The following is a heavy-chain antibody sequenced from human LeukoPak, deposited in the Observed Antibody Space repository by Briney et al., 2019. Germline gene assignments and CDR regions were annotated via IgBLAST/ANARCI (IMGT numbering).Heavy chain of an antibody. Sequence: GGSLRLSCAASGFTVSSNYMSWVRQAPGKGLEWVSVIYSGGSTYYADSVKGRFTISRDNSKNTLYLQMNSLRAEDTAVYYCARAPAYSSSSKWFGGMFGGYFDLWGRGTLVTVSS. D-gene: IGHD6-6*01. CDR2: IYSGGST. V-gene: IGHV3-53*01. CDR1: GFTVSSNY. CDR3: ARAPAYSSSSKWFGGMFGGYFDL. J-gene: IGHJ2*01.